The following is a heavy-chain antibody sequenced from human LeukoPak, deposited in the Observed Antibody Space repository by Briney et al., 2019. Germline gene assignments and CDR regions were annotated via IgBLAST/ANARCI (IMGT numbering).Heavy chain of an antibody. Sequence: SETLSLTCTASGDSISSYYWSWIRQPPGKGLEWIGYIYYSGSTYYNPSLKSRVTISIDTSNNQFSLRLSSVTAADTAVYYCARVRSWNDFDYWGQGTLVTVSS. CDR2: IYYSGST. CDR3: ARVRSWNDFDY. CDR1: GDSISSYY. V-gene: IGHV4-59*01. J-gene: IGHJ4*02. D-gene: IGHD1-1*01.